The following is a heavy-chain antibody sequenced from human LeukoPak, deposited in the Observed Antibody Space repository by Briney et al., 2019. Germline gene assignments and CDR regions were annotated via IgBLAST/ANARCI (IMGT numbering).Heavy chain of an antibody. V-gene: IGHV5-51*01. Sequence: GASLKICCEGCGYSISSYWIGLGRQLAGRVLAWMGIIYPGDYDTRYSTSFKGQVTSSADKSISTAYLQWSSLKASDTAMYYCARHGMGTDYWGQGTLVTVSS. CDR1: GYSISSYW. D-gene: IGHD7-27*01. CDR2: IYPGDYDT. J-gene: IGHJ4*02. CDR3: ARHGMGTDY.